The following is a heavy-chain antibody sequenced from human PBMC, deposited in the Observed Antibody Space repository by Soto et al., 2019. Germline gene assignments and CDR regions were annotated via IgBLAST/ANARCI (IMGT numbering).Heavy chain of an antibody. J-gene: IGHJ4*02. CDR3: AKVIAVAGKDY. CDR1: GLTFSSYG. Sequence: QVQLVESGGGVVQPGRSLRLSCAASGLTFSSYGMHWVRQAPGKGLEWVAVISYDGSNKYYADSVKGRFTISRDNSKNTLYLQMNSLRAEDTAVYYCAKVIAVAGKDYWGQGTLVTVSS. CDR2: ISYDGSNK. D-gene: IGHD6-19*01. V-gene: IGHV3-30*18.